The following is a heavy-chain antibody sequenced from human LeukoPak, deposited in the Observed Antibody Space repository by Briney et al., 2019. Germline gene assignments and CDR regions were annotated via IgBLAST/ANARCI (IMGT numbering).Heavy chain of an antibody. CDR2: INWNSVHI. CDR3: AREENYDSSDY. D-gene: IGHD3-22*01. CDR1: GFYFDDYD. J-gene: IGHJ4*02. V-gene: IGHV3-9*01. Sequence: GGSLRLSCTASGFYFDDYDINWVRQVPGKGLEWVSGINWNSVHIGYADSVKGRFTISRDNAKNSLYLQMNSLRAEDTAVYYCAREENYDSSDYWGQGTLVTVSS.